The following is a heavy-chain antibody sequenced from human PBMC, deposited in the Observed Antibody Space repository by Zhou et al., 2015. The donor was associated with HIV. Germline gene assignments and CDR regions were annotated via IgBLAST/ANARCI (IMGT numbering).Heavy chain of an antibody. J-gene: IGHJ4*02. CDR1: GYTFSSYY. V-gene: IGHV1-46*01. CDR3: ARKRGRYYDSSGSSLDY. CDR2: INPSAGST. Sequence: QVQLVQSGAEVKKPGASVKVSCKASGYTFSSYYMHWVRQAPGQGLEWMGIINPSAGSTIYAQKFQGRVTMTRDTSTSTVYMELSSLRSEDTAVYYCARKRGRYYDSSGSSLDYWGQGTLVTVSS. D-gene: IGHD3-22*01.